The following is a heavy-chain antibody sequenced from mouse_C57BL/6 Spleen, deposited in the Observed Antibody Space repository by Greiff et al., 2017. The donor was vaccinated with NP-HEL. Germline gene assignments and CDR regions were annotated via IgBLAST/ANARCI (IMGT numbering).Heavy chain of an antibody. D-gene: IGHD1-1*01. CDR3: ARSNYYGTSRYYFDY. CDR2: IDPSDSYT. Sequence: VQLQQPGAELVMPGASVKLSCKASGYTFTSYWMHWVKQRPGQGLEWIGEIDPSDSYTNYNQKFKGKSTLTVDKSSSTAYMQLSSLTSEDSAVYYCARSNYYGTSRYYFDYWGQGTTLTVSS. V-gene: IGHV1-69*01. CDR1: GYTFTSYW. J-gene: IGHJ2*01.